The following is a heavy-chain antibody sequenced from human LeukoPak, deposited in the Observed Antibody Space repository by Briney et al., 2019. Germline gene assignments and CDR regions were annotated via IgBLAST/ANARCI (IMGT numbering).Heavy chain of an antibody. J-gene: IGHJ4*02. Sequence: GESLKISCKGSGYSFTSYWIGWVRQMPGKGLEWMGIIYPGDSDTRYSPSFQGQVTTSADKSISTAYLQWSSLKASDTAMYYCARRPSSSWHHLDYWGQGTLVTVSS. CDR3: ARRPSSSWHHLDY. V-gene: IGHV5-51*01. CDR2: IYPGDSDT. D-gene: IGHD6-13*01. CDR1: GYSFTSYW.